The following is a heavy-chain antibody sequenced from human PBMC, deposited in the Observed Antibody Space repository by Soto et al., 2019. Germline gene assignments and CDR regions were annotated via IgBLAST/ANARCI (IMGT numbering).Heavy chain of an antibody. Sequence: GGSLRLSCAASGFTFDSFAMTWVRQAPGKGLEWVSAISASGGSTYYADSVKGRFTISRDSSKNTLYLQMNSLRAEATAVYYCARGAVTPDSWGQGTLVTVSS. V-gene: IGHV3-23*01. J-gene: IGHJ4*02. D-gene: IGHD3-10*01. CDR1: GFTFDSFA. CDR3: ARGAVTPDS. CDR2: ISASGGST.